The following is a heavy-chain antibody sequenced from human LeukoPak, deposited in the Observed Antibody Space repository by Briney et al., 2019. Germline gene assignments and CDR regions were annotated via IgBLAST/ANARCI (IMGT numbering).Heavy chain of an antibody. V-gene: IGHV3-20*04. Sequence: PGGSLRLSCEASGFSFDVHGFSWVRQAPGKGLEWISCISTNCTSTGYGDSVQGRFTISRDNAKNSLYLQMNSLRVEDTAFYYCARHNYFGSGSQYPHALVSWGLGTLVTVSS. CDR3: ARHNYFGSGSQYPHALVS. CDR1: GFSFDVHG. D-gene: IGHD3-10*01. CDR2: ISTNCTST. J-gene: IGHJ4*02.